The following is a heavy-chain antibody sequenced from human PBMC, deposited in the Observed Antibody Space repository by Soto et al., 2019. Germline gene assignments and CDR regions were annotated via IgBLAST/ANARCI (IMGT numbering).Heavy chain of an antibody. Sequence: QVQLQESGPGLVKPSQTLSLTCTVSDGSISSGDYYWSWIREHPGKGLEWIGYIYYSGSTYYNPSLKSRVTISVDTSKHQFSLKLSSVTAADTAVYYCARWWSGSRQGFDPWGQGTLVTVSS. CDR1: DGSISSGDYY. CDR3: ARWWSGSRQGFDP. J-gene: IGHJ5*02. CDR2: IYYSGST. V-gene: IGHV4-31*03. D-gene: IGHD3-3*01.